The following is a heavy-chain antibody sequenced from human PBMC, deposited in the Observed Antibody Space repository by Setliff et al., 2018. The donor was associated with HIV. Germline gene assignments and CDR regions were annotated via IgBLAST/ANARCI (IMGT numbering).Heavy chain of an antibody. CDR2: VYTTGST. CDR3: ARRGAYGYDYFDY. D-gene: IGHD5-12*01. V-gene: IGHV4-61*02. Sequence: SETLSLTCIVSSGSINSGSYYWSWVRQPAGKGLEWIGRVYTTGSTNYNPSLKSRVAISVDTSKNRFSLNLTSVTAADTAIYFCARRGAYGYDYFDYWGPGILVTVSS. CDR1: SGSINSGSYY. J-gene: IGHJ4*02.